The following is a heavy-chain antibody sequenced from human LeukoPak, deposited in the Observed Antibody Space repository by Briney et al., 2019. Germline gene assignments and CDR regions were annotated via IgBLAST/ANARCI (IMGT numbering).Heavy chain of an antibody. CDR3: LRDLNWSLDQ. CDR2: IKSDGITI. CDR1: GFTFSNYM. Sequence: GGSLRLSCAASGFTFSNYMMHWVRQAPGKGLVWVSRIKSDGITITYADSVKGRFTISRGNAKNTLYLQMNSLRAEDTAVYYCLRDLNWSLDQWGQGTLVTVSS. J-gene: IGHJ4*02. D-gene: IGHD1-20*01. V-gene: IGHV3-74*01.